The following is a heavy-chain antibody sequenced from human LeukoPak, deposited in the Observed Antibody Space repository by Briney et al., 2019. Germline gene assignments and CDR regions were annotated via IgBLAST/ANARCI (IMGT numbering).Heavy chain of an antibody. Sequence: PSETLSLTCTVSGGSISSSSYYWGWIRQPPGKGLEWIGSIYYSGSTYYNPSLKSRVTISVDTSKNQFSLKLSSVTAADTAVYYCAPLGGTEVEVFDYWGQGTLVTVSS. V-gene: IGHV4-39*01. D-gene: IGHD3-22*01. CDR3: APLGGTEVEVFDY. CDR2: IYYSGST. CDR1: GGSISSSSYY. J-gene: IGHJ4*02.